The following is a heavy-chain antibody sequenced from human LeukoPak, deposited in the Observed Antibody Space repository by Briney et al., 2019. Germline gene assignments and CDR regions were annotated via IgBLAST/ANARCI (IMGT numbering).Heavy chain of an antibody. CDR2: IYYSGGT. D-gene: IGHD3-10*01. Sequence: SETLSLTCTVSGGSISSHYWSWIRQPPGKGLEWIGYIYYSGGTNYNPSLKSRVTISVDTSKNQFSLKLSSVTAADTAVYYCARSSYGPGSYFVNYGLDVWGQGTTVTVS. V-gene: IGHV4-59*11. CDR1: GGSISSHY. J-gene: IGHJ6*02. CDR3: ARSSYGPGSYFVNYGLDV.